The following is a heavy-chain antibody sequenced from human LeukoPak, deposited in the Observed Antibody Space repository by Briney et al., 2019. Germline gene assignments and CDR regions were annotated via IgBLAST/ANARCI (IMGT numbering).Heavy chain of an antibody. CDR1: GGTFSNYV. CDR2: VIPVFSTT. V-gene: IGHV1-69*06. J-gene: IGHJ4*02. CDR3: TRGYYDSSGPDY. D-gene: IGHD3-22*01. Sequence: ASVKVSFKASGGTFSNYVFSWMRQAPGQGLEWMGGVIPVFSTTNYAQKFLGRVTITADTSTSTAYMELGSLRFEDTAMYYCTRGYYDSSGPDYWGQGTLVTVSS.